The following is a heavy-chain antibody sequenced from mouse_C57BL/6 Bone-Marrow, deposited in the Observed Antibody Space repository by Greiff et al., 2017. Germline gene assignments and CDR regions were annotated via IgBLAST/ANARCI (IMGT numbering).Heavy chain of an antibody. CDR2: IYPRSGNT. D-gene: IGHD2-2*01. CDR1: GYTFTSYG. Sequence: VQLQQSGAELARPGASVKLSCKASGYTFTSYGISWVKQRTGQGLEWIGEIYPRSGNTYYNEKFKGKATLTADKSSSTAYMELRSLTSEDSAVYFCARSTMVTTHYYAMEYWGQGTSVTVSS. V-gene: IGHV1-81*01. J-gene: IGHJ4*01. CDR3: ARSTMVTTHYYAMEY.